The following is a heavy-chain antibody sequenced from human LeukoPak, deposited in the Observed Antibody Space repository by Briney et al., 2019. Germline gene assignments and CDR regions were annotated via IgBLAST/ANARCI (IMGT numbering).Heavy chain of an antibody. V-gene: IGHV3-23*01. CDR2: ISGSGGTT. CDR3: AKGSYVAGTIYFDY. CDR1: GFTFSNFA. D-gene: IGHD6-19*01. Sequence: GGSLRLSCAASGFTFSNFAMSWVRQAPGKGLEWVSGISGSGGTTYYADSVKGRFTISRDSSKNTLYLHMNSLRAEDTAVYYCAKGSYVAGTIYFDYWGQGTLVTVSS. J-gene: IGHJ4*02.